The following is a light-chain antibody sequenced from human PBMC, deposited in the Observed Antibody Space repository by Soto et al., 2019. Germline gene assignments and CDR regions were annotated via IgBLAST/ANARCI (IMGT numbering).Light chain of an antibody. Sequence: QSALTQPASVSGSPGQSITISCTGTSSDVGGYNYVSWYQQHPGKAPKLLIYEVSNRPSGVSNRFSGYKSGNTASLTISGLQAEDEADYYCISFTSIHTGVFGNGTKVTVL. J-gene: IGLJ1*01. CDR3: ISFTSIHTGV. CDR2: EVS. CDR1: SSDVGGYNY. V-gene: IGLV2-14*01.